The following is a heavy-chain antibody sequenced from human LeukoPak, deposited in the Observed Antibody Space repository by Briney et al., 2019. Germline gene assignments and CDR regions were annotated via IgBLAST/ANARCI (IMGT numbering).Heavy chain of an antibody. CDR1: GGSFSGYY. J-gene: IGHJ4*02. CDR2: INHSGST. V-gene: IGHV4-34*01. CDR3: ARRAVTTRFDY. Sequence: PSETLSLTCAVYGGSFSGYYWSWIRQPPGKGLEWIGEINHSGSTNYNPSLKSRVTISVDTSKNQFSPKLSSVTAADTAVYYCARRAVTTRFDYWGQGTLVTVSS. D-gene: IGHD4-17*01.